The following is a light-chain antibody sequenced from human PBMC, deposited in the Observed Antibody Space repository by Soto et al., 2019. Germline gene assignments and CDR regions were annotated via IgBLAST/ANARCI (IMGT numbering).Light chain of an antibody. CDR3: CSFVGVINDV. Sequence: QSVLTQPASVSGSPGQSITISCSGNAVSYQLVSWYQQQPGKAPKLILYDVTRRPSGVSNRFSGFKSGTTASLKITGLQAEDEADYYCCSFVGVINDVFGGGTKLTVL. CDR2: DVT. V-gene: IGLV2-23*02. J-gene: IGLJ2*01. CDR1: AVSYQL.